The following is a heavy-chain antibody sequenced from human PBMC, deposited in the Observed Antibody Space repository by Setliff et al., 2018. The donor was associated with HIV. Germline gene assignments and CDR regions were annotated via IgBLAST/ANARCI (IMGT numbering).Heavy chain of an antibody. D-gene: IGHD5-12*01. CDR1: GGSTNSYW. CDR3: AFSKQMATMAFDY. CDR2: ISSSGSP. Sequence: SETLSLTCTVSGGSTNSYWWSWFRQPAGKGLEWIGRISSSGSPNYNPSLESRVTMSVDTSKNQFSLKLSSVTAADTAVYYCAFSKQMATMAFDYWGQGALVTVSS. V-gene: IGHV4-4*07. J-gene: IGHJ4*02.